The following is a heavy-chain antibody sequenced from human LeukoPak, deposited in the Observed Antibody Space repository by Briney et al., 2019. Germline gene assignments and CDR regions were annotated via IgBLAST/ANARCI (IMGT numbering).Heavy chain of an antibody. D-gene: IGHD4-17*01. Sequence: PSETLSLTCTVSGGSIIGSSYYWGWIRQPPGKGLEWIGSAFYSGDTYYKSSLKSRVTISVDTSKNQFSLKLSSVTAADTAVYYCGRLRGAMTTVTSNFDYWGQGTLATVSS. CDR1: GGSIIGSSYY. V-gene: IGHV4-39*01. CDR3: GRLRGAMTTVTSNFDY. J-gene: IGHJ4*02. CDR2: AFYSGDT.